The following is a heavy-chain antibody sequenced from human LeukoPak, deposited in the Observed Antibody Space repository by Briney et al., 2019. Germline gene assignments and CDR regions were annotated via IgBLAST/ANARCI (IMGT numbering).Heavy chain of an antibody. J-gene: IGHJ3*02. CDR2: IRGDGSVK. V-gene: IGHV3-7*01. D-gene: IGHD3-22*01. Sequence: GGSLRLSCEASGFMFSKYWMTWVRQAPGKGLKWVANIRGDGSVKYLLDSVKGRFSISRDNAKNSLSLEMNNLRAEDTAVYYCSRDANYYDSSRHYFDAFDIWGRGTMVTVSS. CDR1: GFMFSKYW. CDR3: SRDANYYDSSRHYFDAFDI.